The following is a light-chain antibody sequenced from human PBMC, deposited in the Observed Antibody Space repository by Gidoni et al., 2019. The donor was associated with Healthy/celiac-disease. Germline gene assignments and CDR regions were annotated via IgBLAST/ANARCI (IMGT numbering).Light chain of an antibody. J-gene: IGKJ2*01. CDR3: QQSYSTPHT. Sequence: DVQMTQSPSSLSASVGDRVIITCRASQSIVSYLTWYHQNPGKDPQLLIYAASSLQSGVPSRCSGSGAGTDFTLTISSLQPEDVATYYCQQSYSTPHTFGQGTKLEIK. CDR1: QSIVSY. V-gene: IGKV1-39*01. CDR2: AAS.